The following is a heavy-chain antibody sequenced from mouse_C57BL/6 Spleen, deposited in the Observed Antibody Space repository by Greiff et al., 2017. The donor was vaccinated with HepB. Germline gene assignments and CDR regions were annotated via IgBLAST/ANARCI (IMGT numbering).Heavy chain of an antibody. V-gene: IGHV7-3*01. CDR1: GFTFTDYY. D-gene: IGHD1-1*01. CDR3: ARYMDGSSYYAMDY. J-gene: IGHJ4*01. Sequence: EVKLVESGGGLVQPGGSLSLSCAASGFTFTDYYMSWVRQPPGKALEWLGFIRNKANGYTKEYSASVKGRFTISRDSSQSILYLQMNALGAEDSATYCCARYMDGSSYYAMDYWGQGTSVTVSS. CDR2: IRNKANGYTK.